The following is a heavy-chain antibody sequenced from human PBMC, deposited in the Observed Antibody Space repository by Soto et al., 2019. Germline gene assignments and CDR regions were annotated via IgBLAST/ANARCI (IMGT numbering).Heavy chain of an antibody. Sequence: PSETLSLTWAVYGGSFSCYYWSWIRQPPGKGLEWIGEINHSGSTNYNPSLKSRVTISVDTSKNQFSLKLSSVTAADTAVYYCARGFPHYYDSSGYRRAFDIWGQGTMVTVSS. D-gene: IGHD3-22*01. V-gene: IGHV4-34*01. CDR3: ARGFPHYYDSSGYRRAFDI. CDR1: GGSFSCYY. CDR2: INHSGST. J-gene: IGHJ3*02.